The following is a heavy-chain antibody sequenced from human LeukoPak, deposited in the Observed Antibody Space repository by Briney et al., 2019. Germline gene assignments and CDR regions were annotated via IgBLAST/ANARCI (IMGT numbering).Heavy chain of an antibody. J-gene: IGHJ5*02. CDR2: INPQGDIT. CDR1: GYTLTKYL. Sequence: ASVKVSCKTSGYTLTKYLIHGVRQAPGQGLEWMGTINPQGDITNYAQRFQGRITLTEDTSTSTVYMELGSLTSEDTAVYYCARPSYCVADNCGYWLDPWGPGTLVTVSS. CDR3: ARPSYCVADNCGYWLDP. V-gene: IGHV1-46*01. D-gene: IGHD2-21*01.